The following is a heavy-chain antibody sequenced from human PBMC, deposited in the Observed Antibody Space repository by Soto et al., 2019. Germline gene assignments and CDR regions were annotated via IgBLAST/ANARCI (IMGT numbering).Heavy chain of an antibody. D-gene: IGHD6-13*01. Sequence: QVHLVESGGGVVQPGRSLTLSCTASGFAFSNYGIHWVRQAPGRGLEWVAVIWSDGTKKFYAGSVRGRFTISRDNSKNTIYLQTSSLRAEDTAVYYCARDWWEEPAGKETVSQFDYWGQGTLVTVSS. CDR3: ARDWWEEPAGKETVSQFDY. J-gene: IGHJ4*02. V-gene: IGHV3-33*01. CDR2: IWSDGTKK. CDR1: GFAFSNYG.